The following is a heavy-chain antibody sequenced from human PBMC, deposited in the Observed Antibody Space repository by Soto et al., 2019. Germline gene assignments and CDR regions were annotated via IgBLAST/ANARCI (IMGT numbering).Heavy chain of an antibody. Sequence: EVQLVESGGGLVQPGESLRLLCTSSELTFSSYWMSWLRQAPGKGLEWVATIKYDGSETHHVESVKGRFTISRDNAKNSLYLHMNNLRAEDTALYFCAKSPLGDYLDVWGQGTPVIVS. CDR1: ELTFSSYW. J-gene: IGHJ4*02. CDR2: IKYDGSET. CDR3: AKSPLGDYLDV. V-gene: IGHV3-7*03.